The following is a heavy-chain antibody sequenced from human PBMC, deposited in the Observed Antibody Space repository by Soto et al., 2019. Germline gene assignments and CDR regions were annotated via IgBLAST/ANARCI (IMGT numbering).Heavy chain of an antibody. CDR3: AGEGGGYCSGGSCQVDY. V-gene: IGHV4-39*02. D-gene: IGHD2-15*01. J-gene: IGHJ4*01. Sequence: QLQLQESGPGLVKPSETLSLTCTVSGGSISSSSYYWGWIRQPPGKGLEWIGSIYYRGNTYYNPSLRSRVTISVDTSKNQFSLKLSSVSAADTAVYYCAGEGGGYCSGGSCQVDYWGHGTLVTVSS. CDR1: GGSISSSSYY. CDR2: IYYRGNT.